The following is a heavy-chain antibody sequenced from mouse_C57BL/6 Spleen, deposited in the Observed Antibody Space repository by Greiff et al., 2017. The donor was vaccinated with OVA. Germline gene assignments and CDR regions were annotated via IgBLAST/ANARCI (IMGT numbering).Heavy chain of an antibody. V-gene: IGHV6-6*01. Sequence: EVKVEESGGGLVQPGGSMKLSCAASGFTFSDAWMDWVRQSPEKGLEWVAEIRNKANNHATYYAESVKGRFTISRDDSKSSVYLQMNSLRAEDTGIYYCTRAGAIYYDYDECAYWGQGTLVTVSA. CDR3: TRAGAIYYDYDECAY. CDR2: IRNKANNHAT. CDR1: GFTFSDAW. D-gene: IGHD2-4*01. J-gene: IGHJ3*01.